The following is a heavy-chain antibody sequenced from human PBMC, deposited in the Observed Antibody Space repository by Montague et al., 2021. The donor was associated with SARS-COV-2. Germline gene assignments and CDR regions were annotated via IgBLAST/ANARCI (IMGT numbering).Heavy chain of an antibody. CDR2: IYWDDDE. D-gene: IGHD6-13*01. J-gene: IGHJ5*02. Sequence: PALVKPTQTLTLTCTFSGFSLSTRGVGVGWIRQPPGKALEWLALIYWDDDERYSPSLESRLTISKDNSKTQVILTMTKRATVDTDTYYCAHTKAPAGDRWFDPWGQGTPVTVSS. V-gene: IGHV2-5*02. CDR3: AHTKAPAGDRWFDP. CDR1: GFSLSTRGVG.